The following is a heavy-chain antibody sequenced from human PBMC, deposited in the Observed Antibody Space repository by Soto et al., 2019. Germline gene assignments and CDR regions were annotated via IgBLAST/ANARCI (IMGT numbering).Heavy chain of an antibody. CDR1: GGSISSYY. V-gene: IGHV4-59*01. D-gene: IGHD6-19*01. Sequence: ETLSLTCTVSGGSISSYYWSWIRQPPGKGLEWIGYIYYSGSTNYNPSLKSRVTISVDTSKNQFSLKLSSVTAADTAVYYCARGDSSGWEPYFDYWGQGTLVTVSS. CDR2: IYYSGST. J-gene: IGHJ4*02. CDR3: ARGDSSGWEPYFDY.